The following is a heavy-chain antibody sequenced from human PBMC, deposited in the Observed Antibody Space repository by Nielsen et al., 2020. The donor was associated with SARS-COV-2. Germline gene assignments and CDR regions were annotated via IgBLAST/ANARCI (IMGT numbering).Heavy chain of an antibody. Sequence: SETLSLTCTVFGDSVTSGSYYWSWIRQPPGKGLEWIGYIYYSGSTNYNPSLKSRVTISVDTSKNQFSLKLSSVTAADTAVYYCARDRLFNYPLDYWGQGTLVTVSS. CDR2: IYYSGST. J-gene: IGHJ4*02. D-gene: IGHD3-22*01. CDR1: GDSVTSGSYY. V-gene: IGHV4-61*01. CDR3: ARDRLFNYPLDY.